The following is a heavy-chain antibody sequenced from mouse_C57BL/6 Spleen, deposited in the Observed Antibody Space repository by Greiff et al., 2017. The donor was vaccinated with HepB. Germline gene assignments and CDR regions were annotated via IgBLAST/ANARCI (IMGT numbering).Heavy chain of an antibody. CDR3: ARIYDYDGVDY. CDR2: IDPSDSET. J-gene: IGHJ2*01. V-gene: IGHV1-52*01. Sequence: QVQLQQPGAELVRPGSSVKLSCKASGYTFTSYWMHWVKQRPIQGLEWIGNIDPSDSETHYNQKFKDKATLTVDKSSSTAYMQLSSLTSEDSAVYYCARIYDYDGVDYWGQGTTLTVSS. D-gene: IGHD2-4*01. CDR1: GYTFTSYW.